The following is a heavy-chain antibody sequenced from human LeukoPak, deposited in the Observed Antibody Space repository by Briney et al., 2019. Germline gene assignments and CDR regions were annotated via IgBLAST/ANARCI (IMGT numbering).Heavy chain of an antibody. J-gene: IGHJ4*02. CDR3: TRHGCTGGRCYADFDY. D-gene: IGHD2-15*01. CDR2: IHYGGNT. CDR1: GGSISGYY. Sequence: TPSETLSLTCTVSGGSISGYYWSWIRQPPGKALQWIGYIHYGGNTDYNPSLKSRITISLDMSKNQFSLQLNSVTAADTAVYYCTRHGCTGGRCYADFDYWGQGTLVTVSS. V-gene: IGHV4-59*08.